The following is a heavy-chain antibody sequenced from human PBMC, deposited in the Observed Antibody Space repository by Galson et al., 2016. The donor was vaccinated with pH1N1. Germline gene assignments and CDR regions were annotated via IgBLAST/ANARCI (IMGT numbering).Heavy chain of an antibody. CDR2: ISTYNGNT. D-gene: IGHD3-10*01. CDR3: ARDVWFGEQWDY. V-gene: IGHV1-18*01. CDR1: GYTFTSYG. J-gene: IGHJ4*02. Sequence: QSGAEVTKPGASVKVSCKASGYTFTSYGISWVRQAPGQGLEWMGWISTYNGNTYYAQKLQGRVTMTTDTSTSTAYMELRSLRSDDTAVYYCARDVWFGEQWDYWGQGTLVTVSS.